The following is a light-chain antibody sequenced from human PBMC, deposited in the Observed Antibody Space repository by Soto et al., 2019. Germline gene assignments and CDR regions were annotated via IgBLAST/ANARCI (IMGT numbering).Light chain of an antibody. J-gene: IGKJ4*01. V-gene: IGKV3-11*01. CDR3: QQRSNWPPKIT. Sequence: ENVLTQSPATLSLSPGERATLSCRASPSVSSYLAWYQQKPGQAPRLLIYDASNRATGIPARFSGSGSGTDFTLTISSLEPEDFAVYYCQQRSNWPPKITFGGGTKVEIK. CDR1: PSVSSY. CDR2: DAS.